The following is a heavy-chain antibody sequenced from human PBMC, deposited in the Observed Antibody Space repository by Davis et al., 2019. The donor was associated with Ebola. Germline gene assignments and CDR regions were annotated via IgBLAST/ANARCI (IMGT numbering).Heavy chain of an antibody. D-gene: IGHD3-3*01. J-gene: IGHJ6*02. CDR1: GFTFKNYG. CDR2: IWYDGSNK. Sequence: GESLKISCAASGFTFKNYGMPWVRQAPGKGLEWVAVIWYDGSNKYYADSVKGRFTISRDNYKNTLYLQMNSLRAEDTAVYYCAKRSGYWPYYYYGMDVWGQGTTVTVSS. CDR3: AKRSGYWPYYYYGMDV. V-gene: IGHV3-33*08.